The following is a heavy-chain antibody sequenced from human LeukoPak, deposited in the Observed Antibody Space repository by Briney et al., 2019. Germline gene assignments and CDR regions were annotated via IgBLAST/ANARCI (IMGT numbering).Heavy chain of an antibody. D-gene: IGHD3-3*01. Sequence: ASVKVSCKASGYTFTGYYIHWVRQAPGQGLEWMGWLNPNSGATNVAQKFQGRVTMTRDTSINTAYMELSRLRSDDTAVYYCARALRFLEWLLDYYYGMDVWGQGTTVTVSS. J-gene: IGHJ6*02. CDR2: LNPNSGAT. CDR1: GYTFTGYY. CDR3: ARALRFLEWLLDYYYGMDV. V-gene: IGHV1-2*02.